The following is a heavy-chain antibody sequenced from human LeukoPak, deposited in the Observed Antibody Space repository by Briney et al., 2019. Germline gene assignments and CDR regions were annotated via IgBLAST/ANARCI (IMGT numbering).Heavy chain of an antibody. J-gene: IGHJ3*02. Sequence: ASVKASCKASGYTFTGYYMHWVRQAPGQGLEWMGWINPNSGGTNYAQKFQGRVTMTRDTSISTAYMELSRLRSDDTAVYYCAREGGGDCNAFDIWGQGTMVTVSS. V-gene: IGHV1-2*02. CDR1: GYTFTGYY. CDR2: INPNSGGT. D-gene: IGHD2-21*02. CDR3: AREGGGDCNAFDI.